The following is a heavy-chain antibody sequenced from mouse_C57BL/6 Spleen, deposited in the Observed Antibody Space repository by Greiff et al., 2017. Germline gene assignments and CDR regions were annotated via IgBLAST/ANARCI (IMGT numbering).Heavy chain of an antibody. D-gene: IGHD2-3*01. CDR3: ARHPDDGYLPYYAMDY. Sequence: QVQLQQSGPGLVAPSQSLSITCTVSGFSLTSYGVHWVRQPPGKGLEWLVVIWSDGSTTYNSALKSRLSISKDNSTSQVFLKMNSLQTDDTAMYYCARHPDDGYLPYYAMDYWGQGTSVTVSS. CDR1: GFSLTSYG. CDR2: IWSDGST. V-gene: IGHV2-6-1*01. J-gene: IGHJ4*01.